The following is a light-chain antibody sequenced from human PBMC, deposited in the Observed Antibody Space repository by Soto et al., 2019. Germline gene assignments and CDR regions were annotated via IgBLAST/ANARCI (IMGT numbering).Light chain of an antibody. CDR2: AAS. V-gene: IGKV1-5*01. CDR1: QSIAYW. J-gene: IGKJ1*01. Sequence: DIQMTQSPSRLSAAVGDRVTITCRASQSIAYWLAWYQQKPGKAPNLLIYAASTLETGVPSRFSGSGYGTEFTLTIAXLQPDDSATYYCQQYNSFSKAFGRGTRWIS. CDR3: QQYNSFSKA.